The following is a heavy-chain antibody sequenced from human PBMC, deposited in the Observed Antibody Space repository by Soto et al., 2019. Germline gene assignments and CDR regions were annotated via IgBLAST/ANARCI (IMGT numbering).Heavy chain of an antibody. CDR3: AKYSITGANRFHFEY. CDR1: GFTFDDFT. V-gene: IGHV3-23*01. J-gene: IGHJ4*02. D-gene: IGHD1-20*01. Sequence: PGGSLRLSCAASGFTFDDFTMHWVRQAPGKGLEWVSSLSSSGGSTYYANSVKGRFTISRDNSKNTIYVQMNSLRAEDTAVYYCAKYSITGANRFHFEYWGQGTLVTVSS. CDR2: LSSSGGST.